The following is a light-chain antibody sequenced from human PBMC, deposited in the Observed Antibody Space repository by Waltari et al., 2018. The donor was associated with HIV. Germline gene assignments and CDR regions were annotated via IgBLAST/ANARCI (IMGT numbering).Light chain of an antibody. CDR1: SSHDGRYNS. J-gene: IGLJ1*01. CDR2: EVT. Sequence: QSALTQPAPVSGSPGQSITISCTGTSSHDGRYNSVSWCQQHPDKAPTLIIYEVTNRPSRVSNRFSGSKSGNTASLTISGLQAEDEADYYCSSYTSSSTYVFGTGTKVTVL. CDR3: SSYTSSSTYV. V-gene: IGLV2-14*01.